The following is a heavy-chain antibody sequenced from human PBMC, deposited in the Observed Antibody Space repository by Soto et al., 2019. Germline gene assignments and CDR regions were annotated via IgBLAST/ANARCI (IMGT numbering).Heavy chain of an antibody. CDR2: ITAVFGTT. D-gene: IGHD3-22*01. CDR1: GGIFNKFA. CDR3: ARGPYYYESPFAH. V-gene: IGHV1-69*06. J-gene: IGHJ4*02. Sequence: QEQLVQSGAEVKKPGSSVKVSCKASGGIFNKFAISWIRQAPGQGLEWMGTITAVFGTTTYAPKFQGRVSITADKSTPTAYMDLSSLRSEDTAVYYCARGPYYYESPFAHWGQGTLVTVS.